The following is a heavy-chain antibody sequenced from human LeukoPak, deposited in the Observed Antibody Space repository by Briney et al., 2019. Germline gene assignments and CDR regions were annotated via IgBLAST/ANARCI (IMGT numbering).Heavy chain of an antibody. D-gene: IGHD3-10*01. V-gene: IGHV3-30*18. Sequence: RISLRLSCAASGFIFSNYGMHWVRQAPGKGLEWVAVTSYDGSNNNYADSLKGRFTISRDNSKNTQYLQMNSLRAEDTAVYFCAKSTGVIMQPIHYWGQGTLVTVSS. CDR2: TSYDGSNN. J-gene: IGHJ4*02. CDR1: GFIFSNYG. CDR3: AKSTGVIMQPIHY.